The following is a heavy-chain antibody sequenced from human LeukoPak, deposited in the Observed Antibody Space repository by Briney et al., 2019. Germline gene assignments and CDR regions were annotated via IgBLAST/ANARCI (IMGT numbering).Heavy chain of an antibody. CDR3: ARGSVWFGELLN. CDR2: INHSGST. D-gene: IGHD3-10*01. Sequence: PSETLSLTCAVYGGSFSGYYWSWIRQPPGKGLEWIGEINHSGSTNYNPSLKSRVTISVDTSKNQFSLKLSSVTAADTAVYYCARGSVWFGELLNWGQGTLVTVSS. J-gene: IGHJ4*02. V-gene: IGHV4-34*01. CDR1: GGSFSGYY.